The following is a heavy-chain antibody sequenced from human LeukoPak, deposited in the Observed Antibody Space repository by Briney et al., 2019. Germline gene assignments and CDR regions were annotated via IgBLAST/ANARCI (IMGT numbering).Heavy chain of an antibody. V-gene: IGHV3-7*01. Sequence: GGSLRLSCAASGFTFSSYWMSWVRQAPGKGLEWVANIKQDGSEKYYVDSVKGRFTISRDNAKNSLYLQMNSLRAEDTAVYYCARALVIAAGNWFDPWGQGTLVTVSS. D-gene: IGHD6-13*01. CDR1: GFTFSSYW. J-gene: IGHJ5*02. CDR2: IKQDGSEK. CDR3: ARALVIAAGNWFDP.